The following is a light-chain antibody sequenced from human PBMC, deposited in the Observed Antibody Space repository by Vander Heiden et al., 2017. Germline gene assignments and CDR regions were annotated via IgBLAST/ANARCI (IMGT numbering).Light chain of an antibody. Sequence: DIVMTQPPLSLSVTPGQPASISCKSSQSLLHSDGKTYLYWYLQKPCQPPQLLIYEGSNRGSGVPDRFSGSGSGTDFTLKIRRVKAEDVGVYYCKQSIQLPLTFGGGTKVEIK. J-gene: IGKJ4*01. CDR2: EGS. CDR1: QSLLHSDGKTY. CDR3: KQSIQLPLT. V-gene: IGKV2D-29*01.